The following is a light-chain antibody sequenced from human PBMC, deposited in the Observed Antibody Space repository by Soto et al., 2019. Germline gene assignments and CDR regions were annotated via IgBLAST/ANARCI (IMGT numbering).Light chain of an antibody. V-gene: IGLV1-44*01. Sequence: QSVLTQPPSASGTPGQRVTISCSGSSSNIGSNTVNWYQQLPGTAPKLLIYSNNQRPSGVPDRFSGSKSGTSASLAISGLQSEDEADYYCAAWDDSLNGFYVFGTGTKV. J-gene: IGLJ1*01. CDR3: AAWDDSLNGFYV. CDR2: SNN. CDR1: SSNIGSNT.